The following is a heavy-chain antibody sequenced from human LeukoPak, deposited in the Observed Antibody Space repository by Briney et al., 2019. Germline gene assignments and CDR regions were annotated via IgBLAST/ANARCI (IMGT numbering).Heavy chain of an antibody. CDR1: GFSFSNNG. CDR2: IYSGGST. V-gene: IGHV3-66*01. J-gene: IGHJ4*02. D-gene: IGHD6-13*01. Sequence: GGSLRLSCAASGFSFSNNGMTWVRQAPGKGLEWVSVIYSGGSTYYADSVKGRFTISRDNSKNTLYLQMNSLRAEDTAVYYCARDWYSSSTDYWGQGTLVTVSS. CDR3: ARDWYSSSTDY.